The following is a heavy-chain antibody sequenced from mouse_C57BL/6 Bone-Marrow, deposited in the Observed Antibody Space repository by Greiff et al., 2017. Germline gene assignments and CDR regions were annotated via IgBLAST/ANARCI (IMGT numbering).Heavy chain of an antibody. V-gene: IGHV1-59*01. Sequence: QVQLKQPGAELVRPGTSVKLSCKASGYTFTSYWMHWVKQRPGQGLEWIGVIDPSDSYTNYNQKFKGKATLTVDTSSSTAYMQLSSLTSEDSAVXYCARTPFITTVVATNFDYWGQGTTLTVSS. D-gene: IGHD1-1*01. CDR2: IDPSDSYT. J-gene: IGHJ2*01. CDR3: ARTPFITTVVATNFDY. CDR1: GYTFTSYW.